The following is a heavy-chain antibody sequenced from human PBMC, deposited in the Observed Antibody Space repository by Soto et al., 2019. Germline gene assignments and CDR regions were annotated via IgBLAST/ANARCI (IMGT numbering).Heavy chain of an antibody. CDR2: ISGSGSNT. CDR3: APCGGDCYSPFDY. Sequence: EVQLLESGGGLVQPGGSLRLSCAASGFTFSSYAMAWVRQAPGKGLEWVSSISGSGSNTYYAGSVKGRFTISRDKSKNTLFLQMNSLRVEDTAVYYCAPCGGDCYSPFDYWGQGTLVTVSS. V-gene: IGHV3-23*01. J-gene: IGHJ4*02. D-gene: IGHD2-21*02. CDR1: GFTFSSYA.